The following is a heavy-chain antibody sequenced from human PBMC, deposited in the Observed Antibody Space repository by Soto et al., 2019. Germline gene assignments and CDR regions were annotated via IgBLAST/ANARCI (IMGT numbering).Heavy chain of an antibody. J-gene: IGHJ4*02. V-gene: IGHV3-23*01. Sequence: EVQLLESGGGLVQPGGSLRLSCAASGFTFSSYSMSWVRQAPGKGLEWVSGFRSGGDDDTTYYADSVRGRFTISRDNSKNTLFLQMNSLRAEDTAIYYCAKKVNSGSGCQFFDYWGQGTLVTVSS. CDR3: AKKVNSGSGCQFFDY. D-gene: IGHD3-10*01. CDR1: GFTFSSYS. CDR2: FRSGGDDDTT.